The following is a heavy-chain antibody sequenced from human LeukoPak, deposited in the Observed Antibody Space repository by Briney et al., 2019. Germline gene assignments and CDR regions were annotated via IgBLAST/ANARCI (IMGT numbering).Heavy chain of an antibody. D-gene: IGHD2-2*01. V-gene: IGHV3-20*04. CDR1: GFTFDDYG. Sequence: GGYLRLSCAASGFTFDDYGMSWVRQAPGKGLEWVSGINWNGGSTGYADSVKGRFTISRDNAKNSLYLQMNSLRAEDTALYYCARVQGYCSSTSCYFDYWGQGTLVTVSS. CDR3: ARVQGYCSSTSCYFDY. J-gene: IGHJ4*02. CDR2: INWNGGST.